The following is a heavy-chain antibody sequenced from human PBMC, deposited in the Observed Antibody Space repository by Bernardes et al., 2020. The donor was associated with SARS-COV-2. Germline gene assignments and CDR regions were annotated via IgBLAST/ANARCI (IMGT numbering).Heavy chain of an antibody. CDR1: GFTFSNYA. V-gene: IGHV3-9*01. D-gene: IGHD5-18*01. CDR3: ATVDTAMVNY. CDR2: ISWNSGSI. Sequence: GGSLRLSCAASGFTFSNYAMHWVRQAPGKGLEWVSGISWNSGSIGYADSVKGRFTISRDNAKNTLYLQMNSLRAEDTALYYCATVDTAMVNYWGQGTLVTVSS. J-gene: IGHJ4*02.